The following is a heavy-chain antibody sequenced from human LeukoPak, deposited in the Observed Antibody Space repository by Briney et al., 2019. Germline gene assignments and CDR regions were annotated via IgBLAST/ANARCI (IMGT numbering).Heavy chain of an antibody. D-gene: IGHD3-10*01. CDR2: IYYSGST. CDR1: GGSISSYH. V-gene: IGHV4-59*01. J-gene: IGHJ6*02. CDR3: AREYGSGSPYYYHGMDV. Sequence: PSETLSLTCSVSGGSISSYHWSWIRQPPGKGLEWIGHIYYSGSTNYNPSLKSRVTISVDTSKNQFSLKLSSVTAADTAVYYCAREYGSGSPYYYHGMDVWGQGTTVTVSS.